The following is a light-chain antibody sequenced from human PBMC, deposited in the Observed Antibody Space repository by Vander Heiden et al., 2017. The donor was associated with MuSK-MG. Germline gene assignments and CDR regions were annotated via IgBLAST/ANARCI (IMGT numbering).Light chain of an antibody. V-gene: IGKV3-15*01. CDR1: QSVSSN. CDR2: GAS. Sequence: EVVMTQSPATLSVSPGERATLSCRASQSVSSNLAWYQQKPGQAPRLLIYGASTRAAGIPGRFRGSGSGTECTLTISSLQSEDIAVYYCQQYENWPPLSGTFGQGTKVEIK. J-gene: IGKJ1*01. CDR3: QQYENWPPLSGT.